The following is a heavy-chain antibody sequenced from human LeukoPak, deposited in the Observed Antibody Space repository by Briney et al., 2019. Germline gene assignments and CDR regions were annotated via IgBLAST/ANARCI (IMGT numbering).Heavy chain of an antibody. D-gene: IGHD4-17*01. CDR1: GFNFRNYW. CDR3: AKGGDYGDSELDS. V-gene: IGHV3-7*01. CDR2: IKQDGSDK. Sequence: PGGSLRLSCAASGFNFRNYWMSWLRQAPGKGPEWVASIKQDGSDKRYVDSVRGRFTISRDNSKNSLHLQMNSLRADDTAVYYCAKGGDYGDSELDSWGQGTLVTVSS. J-gene: IGHJ4*02.